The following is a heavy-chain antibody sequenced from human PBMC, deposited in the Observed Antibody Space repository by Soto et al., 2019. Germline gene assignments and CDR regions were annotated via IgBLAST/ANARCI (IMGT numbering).Heavy chain of an antibody. Sequence: LSLTCTVSGGSISSSSYYWGWIRQPPGKGLEWIGSIYYSGSTYYNPSLKSRVTISVDTSKNQFSLKLSSVTAADTAVYYCARSLLNYDFWSGSGWFGPWGQGTLVTVAS. CDR1: GGSISSSSYY. CDR2: IYYSGST. D-gene: IGHD3-3*01. J-gene: IGHJ5*02. V-gene: IGHV4-39*01. CDR3: ARSLLNYDFWSGSGWFGP.